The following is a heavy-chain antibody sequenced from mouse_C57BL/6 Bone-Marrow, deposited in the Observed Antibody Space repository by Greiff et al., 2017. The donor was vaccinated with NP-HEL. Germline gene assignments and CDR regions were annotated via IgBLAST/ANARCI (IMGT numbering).Heavy chain of an antibody. V-gene: IGHV3-6*01. D-gene: IGHD1-1*01. CDR2: ISYDGSN. CDR3: ARDRYGSSLFDY. CDR1: GYSITSGYY. Sequence: EVQRVESGPGLVKPSQSLSLTCSVTGYSITSGYYWNWIRQFPGNKLEWMGYISYDGSNNYNPSLKNRISITRATSKNPFFLKLNSVTTEDTATYYCARDRYGSSLFDYWGQGTTLTVSS. J-gene: IGHJ2*01.